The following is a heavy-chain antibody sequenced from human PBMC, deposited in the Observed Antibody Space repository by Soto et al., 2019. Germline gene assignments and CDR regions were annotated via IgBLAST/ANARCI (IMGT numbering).Heavy chain of an antibody. V-gene: IGHV3-23*01. CDR1: GFTFRTNG. CDR2: ISSDDST. CDR3: AKDLLKGYYFGMDV. J-gene: IGHJ6*02. D-gene: IGHD3-10*01. Sequence: PGGSLRLSCAASGFTFRTNGMNWVRQAPGKGLEWVSVISSDDSTYYADSVKGRFTISRDNFKDTLYLQMNSLRADDTAVYYCAKDLLKGYYFGMDVWGQGTTVTVSS.